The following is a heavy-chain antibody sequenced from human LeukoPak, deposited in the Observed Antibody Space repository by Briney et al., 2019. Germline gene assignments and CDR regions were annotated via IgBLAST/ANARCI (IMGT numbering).Heavy chain of an antibody. J-gene: IGHJ5*02. CDR1: GFTFSSYW. CDR3: ARVSTRRTNWFDP. Sequence: GGSLRLSCAASGFTFSSYWMHWVRQAPGKGLVWVSRINSDGSSTSYADSVKGRFTISRDNAKNALYLQMNSLRAEDTAVYYCARVSTRRTNWFDPWGQGTLVTVSS. V-gene: IGHV3-74*01. D-gene: IGHD1/OR15-1a*01. CDR2: INSDGSST.